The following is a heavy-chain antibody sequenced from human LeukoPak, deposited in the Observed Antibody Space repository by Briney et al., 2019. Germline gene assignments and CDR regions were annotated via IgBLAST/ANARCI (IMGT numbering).Heavy chain of an antibody. D-gene: IGHD3-10*01. V-gene: IGHV4-39*01. Sequence: SETLSLTCTVSGGSISSSSYYWGWIRQPPGKGLEWIGSIDYSGSTYYNPSLKSRVTISVDTSKNQFSLKLSSVTAADTAVYYCARVLLWFGELWKVSWFDPWGQGTLVTVSS. CDR1: GGSISSSSYY. CDR3: ARVLLWFGELWKVSWFDP. CDR2: IDYSGST. J-gene: IGHJ5*02.